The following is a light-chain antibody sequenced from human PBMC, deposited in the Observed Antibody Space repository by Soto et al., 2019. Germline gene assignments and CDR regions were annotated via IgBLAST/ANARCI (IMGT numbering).Light chain of an antibody. V-gene: IGKV3-15*01. Sequence: EVVLTQSPGTLSLSPGERATLSCRASQSVSSDLAWYHQKPGQAPRLLIYGASTRATGIPARFSGSGSGTDFTLTISSLQSEDFAVYYCQQYDKWPPTFGQGTKVDIK. CDR2: GAS. CDR1: QSVSSD. J-gene: IGKJ1*01. CDR3: QQYDKWPPT.